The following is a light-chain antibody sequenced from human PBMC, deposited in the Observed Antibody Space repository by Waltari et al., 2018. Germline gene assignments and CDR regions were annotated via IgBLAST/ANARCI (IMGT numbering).Light chain of an antibody. CDR3: QQRSNWPPVT. CDR1: QSVSSY. V-gene: IGKV3-11*01. J-gene: IGKJ3*01. Sequence: EIVLTQSPATLSLSPGERATLSCRASQSVSSYLAWYQQKPGQAPRLLSYDASNRATGIPARFSGSGSGTDFTLTISSREPEEFAVYYCQQRSNWPPVTFGPGTKVDIK. CDR2: DAS.